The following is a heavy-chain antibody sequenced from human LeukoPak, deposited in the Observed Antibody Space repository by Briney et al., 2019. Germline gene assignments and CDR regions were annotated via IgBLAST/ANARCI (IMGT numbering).Heavy chain of an antibody. J-gene: IGHJ4*02. CDR1: GGSISSSNW. CDR3: ARGIAVAGNYFDY. CDR2: IYHSGST. V-gene: IGHV4-4*02. D-gene: IGHD6-19*01. Sequence: RASETLSLTCAVSGGSISSSNWWSWVRQPPGKGLEWIGEIYHSGSTNYNPSLKSRVTISVDKSKNQFSLKLSSVNAADTAVYYCARGIAVAGNYFDYWGQGTLVTVSS.